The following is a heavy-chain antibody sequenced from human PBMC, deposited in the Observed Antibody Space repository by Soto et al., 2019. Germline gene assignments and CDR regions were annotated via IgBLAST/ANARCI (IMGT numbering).Heavy chain of an antibody. D-gene: IGHD7-27*01. Sequence: PSETLSLTCSVSGDSISTVDYFWAWIRQPPGQALEYIGYIYKSATTYYNPSFESRVAISVDTSMSQFSLNVTSVTAADTAVYFCARGRYCLTGRCFPNWFDSWGQGALVTVSS. J-gene: IGHJ5*01. CDR3: ARGRYCLTGRCFPNWFDS. CDR2: IYKSATT. V-gene: IGHV4-30-4*01. CDR1: GDSISTVDYF.